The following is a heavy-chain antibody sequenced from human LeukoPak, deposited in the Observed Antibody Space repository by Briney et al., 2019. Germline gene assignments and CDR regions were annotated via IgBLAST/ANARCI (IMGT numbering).Heavy chain of an antibody. CDR3: ARDRSSSSRIDY. V-gene: IGHV3-48*02. CDR2: ISSSISTK. J-gene: IGHJ4*02. CDR1: GFTFSSYS. D-gene: IGHD6-13*01. Sequence: QPGGSLRLSCAASGFTFSSYSMNWVRQAPGKGLEWVSYISSSISTKYYADSVKGRFTISRDNAKNSLYLQMNSLRDEDTAVYYCARDRSSSSRIDYWGQGTLVTVSS.